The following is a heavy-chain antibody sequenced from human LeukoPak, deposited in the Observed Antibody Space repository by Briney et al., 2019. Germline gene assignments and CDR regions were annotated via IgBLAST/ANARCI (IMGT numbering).Heavy chain of an antibody. J-gene: IGHJ4*02. Sequence: GGSLRLSCAASGFTFSSYSMNWVRQAPGKGLEWVSSINWNGGSTGYADSVKGRFTISRDNAKNSLYLQMNSLRAEDTALYHCAREPHKDYWGQGTLVTVSS. V-gene: IGHV3-20*01. CDR3: AREPHKDY. CDR1: GFTFSSYS. CDR2: INWNGGST.